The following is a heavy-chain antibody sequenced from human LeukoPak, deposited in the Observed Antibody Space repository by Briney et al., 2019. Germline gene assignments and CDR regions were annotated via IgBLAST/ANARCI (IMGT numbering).Heavy chain of an antibody. CDR3: AKRSGGYNEFDY. V-gene: IGHV3-23*01. Sequence: GGSLTLSCAASGFAFRDYAMSWVRQVTGEALEWVATVSGDGSQTYDSVSLKGRFTISRDNFDNTVYLRMSGLRAEDTAIYYCAKRSGGYNEFDYWGQGTLVTVSS. CDR1: GFAFRDYA. D-gene: IGHD5-24*01. J-gene: IGHJ4*02. CDR2: VSGDGSQT.